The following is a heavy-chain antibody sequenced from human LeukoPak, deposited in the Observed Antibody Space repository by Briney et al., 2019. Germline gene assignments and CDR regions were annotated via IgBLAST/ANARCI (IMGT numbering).Heavy chain of an antibody. CDR2: ISWNSGSI. D-gene: IGHD6-19*01. CDR1: GFTFDDYA. Sequence: GGSLRLSCAASGFTFDDYAMHWVRQAPGKGLEWVSGISWNSGSIGYADSVKGRFTISRDNAKNSLYLQMNSLRAEDTALYYCVKGKRTQWLGLFDYWGQGTLVTVSS. J-gene: IGHJ4*02. CDR3: VKGKRTQWLGLFDY. V-gene: IGHV3-9*01.